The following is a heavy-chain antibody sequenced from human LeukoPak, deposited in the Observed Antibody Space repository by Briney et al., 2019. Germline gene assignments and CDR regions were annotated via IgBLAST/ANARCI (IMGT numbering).Heavy chain of an antibody. CDR2: IIPILGIA. Sequence: ASVKVSCKASGGTFSSYAISWVRQAPGQGLEWMGRIIPILGIANYAQKFQGRVTITADKSTSTAYMELSSLRSEDTAVYYCARDLYDSSGPYYYYYGMDVWGQGTTVTVSS. CDR1: GGTFSSYA. V-gene: IGHV1-69*04. D-gene: IGHD3-22*01. CDR3: ARDLYDSSGPYYYYYGMDV. J-gene: IGHJ6*02.